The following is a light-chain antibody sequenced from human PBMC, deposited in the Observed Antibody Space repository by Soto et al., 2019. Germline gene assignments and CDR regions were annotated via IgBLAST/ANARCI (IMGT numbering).Light chain of an antibody. CDR3: QQYNSYSWR. Sequence: DIQMTQSPSTLSASVGGRVTITCWASQSISSWLAWYQQKPGKAPKLLIYKASSLESGVPSRFSGSGSGTEFTLTISSLQPDEFATYCWQQYNSYSWRFGQGTKVEIK. J-gene: IGKJ1*01. CDR2: KAS. V-gene: IGKV1-5*03. CDR1: QSISSW.